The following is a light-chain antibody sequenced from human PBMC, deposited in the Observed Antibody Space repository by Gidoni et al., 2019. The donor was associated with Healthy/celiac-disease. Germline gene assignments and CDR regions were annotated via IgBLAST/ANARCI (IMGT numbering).Light chain of an antibody. CDR3: SSLKV. CDR2: DVS. Sequence: QSALPQPAPVSGSPGQPITISCTGTSSDVGGYNYDSWYQQHPGKAPKLMIYDVSNRPSGVSNRFSGSKSGNTASLTISGLQAEDEADYYCSSLKVFGGGTKLTVL. J-gene: IGLJ2*01. V-gene: IGLV2-14*01. CDR1: SSDVGGYNY.